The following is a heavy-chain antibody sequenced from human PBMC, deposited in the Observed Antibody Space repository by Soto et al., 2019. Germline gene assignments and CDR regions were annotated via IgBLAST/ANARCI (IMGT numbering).Heavy chain of an antibody. V-gene: IGHV4-30-4*01. J-gene: IGHJ6*02. D-gene: IGHD2-2*02. CDR2: IYYSGST. CDR1: GGSISMGDYY. Sequence: SESLSLTCTVSGGSISMGDYYWHWIRQPPGKGLEWIGYIYYSGSTYYNPSLQSRVTISVDTSKNQFSLKLSSLTAPDTAVYYCARGAYCSSTSCYTTAEYYYGMDVWGQGTTVTVAS. CDR3: ARGAYCSSTSCYTTAEYYYGMDV.